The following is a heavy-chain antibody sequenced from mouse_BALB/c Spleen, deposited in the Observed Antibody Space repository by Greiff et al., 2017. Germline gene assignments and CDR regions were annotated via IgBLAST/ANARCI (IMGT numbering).Heavy chain of an antibody. CDR2: IYPGSGST. V-gene: IGHV1-77*01. CDR1: GYTFTDYV. J-gene: IGHJ2*01. D-gene: IGHD1-1*01. Sequence: QVQLQQSGPELVKPGASVKMSCKASGYTFTDYVISWVKQRTGQGLEWIGEIYPGSGSTYYNEKFKGKATLTADKSSNTAYMQLSSLTSEDSAVYFCANYYGSSYEYYFDYWGQGTTLTVSS. CDR3: ANYYGSSYEYYFDY.